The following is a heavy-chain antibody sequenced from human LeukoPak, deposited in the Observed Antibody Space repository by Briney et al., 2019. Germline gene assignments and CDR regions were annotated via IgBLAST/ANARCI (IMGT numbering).Heavy chain of an antibody. Sequence: GGSLRLSCVASGFTFSDAWMSWVRQAPGKGLEWASAISGSGGSTYYADSVEGRFTISRDNSKNTLYLQMNSLRAEDTAVYYCAKVPKFYYDSSGPEGDWGQGTLVTVSS. CDR1: GFTFSDAW. V-gene: IGHV3-23*01. CDR3: AKVPKFYYDSSGPEGD. CDR2: ISGSGGST. D-gene: IGHD3-22*01. J-gene: IGHJ4*02.